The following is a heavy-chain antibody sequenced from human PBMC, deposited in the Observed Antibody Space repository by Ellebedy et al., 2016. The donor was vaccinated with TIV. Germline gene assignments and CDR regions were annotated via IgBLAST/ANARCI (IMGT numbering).Heavy chain of an antibody. Sequence: GGSLRLSCAASGFTFSSYWMSWVRQAPGKGLEWVANIKQDGSEKYYVDSVKGRFTISRDNAKNSLYLQMNSLRAEDTAVYYCAREDNVDTAMGDYWGQGTLVTVSS. CDR3: AREDNVDTAMGDY. CDR1: GFTFSSYW. CDR2: IKQDGSEK. J-gene: IGHJ4*02. V-gene: IGHV3-7*04. D-gene: IGHD5-18*01.